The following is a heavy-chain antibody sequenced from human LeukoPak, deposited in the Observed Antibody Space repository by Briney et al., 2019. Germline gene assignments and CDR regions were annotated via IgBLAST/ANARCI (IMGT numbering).Heavy chain of an antibody. V-gene: IGHV3-74*01. D-gene: IGHD1/OR15-1a*01. Sequence: GGSLRLSCAASEFTISRYWMHWVRQAPGKGLVWVSNINNDGSITTYADSVKGRFTISRDNVKNTLFLQMNSLGAEDTALYYCARGWNTTPRSGFDIWGLGTVVTVSS. CDR3: ARGWNTTPRSGFDI. CDR1: EFTISRYW. J-gene: IGHJ3*02. CDR2: INNDGSIT.